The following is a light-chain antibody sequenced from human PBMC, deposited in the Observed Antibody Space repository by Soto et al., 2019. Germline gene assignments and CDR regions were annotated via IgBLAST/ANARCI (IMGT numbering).Light chain of an antibody. J-gene: IGKJ4*01. V-gene: IGKV3-15*01. Sequence: IVMTQSPARLSVSPGXXATLSCRASQSVSSNLAWYQQKPGQAPRLLIYGASTRATGIPARFSGSGSGTDFTLTISRLEPEDFVVYYCQQYDFGGGTKVDIK. CDR3: QQYD. CDR1: QSVSSN. CDR2: GAS.